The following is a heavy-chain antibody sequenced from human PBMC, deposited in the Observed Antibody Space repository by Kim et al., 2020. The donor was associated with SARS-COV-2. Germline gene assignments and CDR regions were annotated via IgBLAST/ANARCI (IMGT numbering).Heavy chain of an antibody. CDR3: ATTLQYRLFRSYMDV. J-gene: IGHJ6*03. V-gene: IGHV3-23*01. Sequence: DSVKGRFTISRDNSKNTLYLQMNSLRAEDTAVYYCATTLQYRLFRSYMDVWGKGTTVTVSS. D-gene: IGHD5-18*01.